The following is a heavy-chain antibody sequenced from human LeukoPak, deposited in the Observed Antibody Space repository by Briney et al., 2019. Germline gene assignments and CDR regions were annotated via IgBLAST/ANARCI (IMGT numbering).Heavy chain of an antibody. J-gene: IGHJ6*02. Sequence: PGGSLRPSCAASGFTFSSYGMHWVRQAPGKGLEWVAVISYDGSNKYYADSVKGRFTISRDNSKNTLYLQMNSLRAEDTAVYYCAKEYVSSSWYLYYYGMDVWGQGTTVTVSS. V-gene: IGHV3-30*18. CDR2: ISYDGSNK. D-gene: IGHD6-13*01. CDR1: GFTFSSYG. CDR3: AKEYVSSSWYLYYYGMDV.